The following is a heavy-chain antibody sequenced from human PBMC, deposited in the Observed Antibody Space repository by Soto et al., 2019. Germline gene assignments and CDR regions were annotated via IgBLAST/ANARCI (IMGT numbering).Heavy chain of an antibody. D-gene: IGHD1-20*01. CDR2: ILYSGNT. V-gene: IGHV4-59*01. Sequence: XGTLSLTCNVSGGSIFGYYWNWIRQSPGRGLEWIGSILYSGNTNYNPSLSSRVTISVDPSKNQFSLKVHSVNAADTAIYYCAKSRGITGTTFNWFDSWGQGTQVTVPS. CDR3: AKSRGITGTTFNWFDS. J-gene: IGHJ5*01. CDR1: GGSIFGYY.